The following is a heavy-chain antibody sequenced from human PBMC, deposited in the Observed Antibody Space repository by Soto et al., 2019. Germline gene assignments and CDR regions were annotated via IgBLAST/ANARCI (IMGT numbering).Heavy chain of an antibody. Sequence: PSETLSLTCTVSGGSISTSSYYWGWIRQPPGKGLEWIGSIYYSGSTYYNPSLKSRVTISADTSKNQFSLKLSSVTAADTAVYNCARLIAAAGGNRAYWGQGTMVTVSS. J-gene: IGHJ4*02. CDR2: IYYSGST. CDR3: ARLIAAAGGNRAY. V-gene: IGHV4-39*01. CDR1: GGSISTSSYY. D-gene: IGHD6-13*01.